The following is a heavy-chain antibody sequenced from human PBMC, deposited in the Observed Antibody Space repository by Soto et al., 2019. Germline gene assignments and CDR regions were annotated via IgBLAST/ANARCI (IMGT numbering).Heavy chain of an antibody. CDR2: IYYSGST. Sequence: TSDTLSLTCTVSGGSVSSGSYYWSWIRQPPGKGLEWIGYIYYSGSTNYNPSLKSRVTISVDTSKNQFSLKLSSVTAADTAVYYCASGRRYCSGGSCYSPFDYWGQGTPVTVSS. J-gene: IGHJ4*02. V-gene: IGHV4-61*01. CDR3: ASGRRYCSGGSCYSPFDY. D-gene: IGHD2-15*01. CDR1: GGSVSSGSYY.